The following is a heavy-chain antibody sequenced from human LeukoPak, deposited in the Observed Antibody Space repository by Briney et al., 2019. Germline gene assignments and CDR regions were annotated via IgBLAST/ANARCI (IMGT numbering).Heavy chain of an antibody. CDR1: GGSFSGYY. V-gene: IGHV4-34*01. J-gene: IGHJ5*02. Sequence: SETLSLTCAVYGGSFSGYYWGWIRQPPGKGLEWIGSIYHSGSTHYNPSLKSRVTISVDTSKNQFSLKLSSVTAADTAVYYCARHPSGRQWLGGGNWFGPWGQGTLVTVSS. D-gene: IGHD6-19*01. CDR2: IYHSGST. CDR3: ARHPSGRQWLGGGNWFGP.